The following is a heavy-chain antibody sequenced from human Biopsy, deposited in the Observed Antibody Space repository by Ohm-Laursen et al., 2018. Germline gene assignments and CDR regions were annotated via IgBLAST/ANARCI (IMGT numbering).Heavy chain of an antibody. V-gene: IGHV4-59*01. Sequence: SDTLSLTCTVSGDSISSYYWSWIRQPPGKGLQWIGYVYYTGSTDYNPSLQSRVTIPVDTSKNHFSLRLRSVTPADTAIYYCARDRGYYSDRTVPGYFDLWGRGTLVTVSS. CDR3: ARDRGYYSDRTVPGYFDL. CDR2: VYYTGST. D-gene: IGHD3-22*01. J-gene: IGHJ2*01. CDR1: GDSISSYY.